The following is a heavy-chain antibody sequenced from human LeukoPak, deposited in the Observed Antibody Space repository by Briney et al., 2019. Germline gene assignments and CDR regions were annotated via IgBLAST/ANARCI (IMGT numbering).Heavy chain of an antibody. D-gene: IGHD2-2*01. V-gene: IGHV4-39*01. Sequence: SETLSLTCIVSGVSISSSGYYWGWIRQPPGKGLEWIGSINYSGTTYYNPSLRSRVTISVDTSKNQFSLKLSSVTAADTAVYYCARVDIVIVPSANFDCWGQGTLVTVSS. J-gene: IGHJ4*02. CDR3: ARVDIVIVPSANFDC. CDR2: INYSGTT. CDR1: GVSISSSGYY.